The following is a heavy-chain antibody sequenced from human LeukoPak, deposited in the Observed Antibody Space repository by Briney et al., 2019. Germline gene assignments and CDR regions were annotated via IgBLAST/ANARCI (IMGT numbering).Heavy chain of an antibody. D-gene: IGHD2-15*01. J-gene: IGHJ3*02. Sequence: PGGSLRLSCVASGFLFSTYAKHWVRQAPGKGLEWVAVISYDGTNKYYADSVKGRFTISRDNSKNTLYLQMNTLRPEDTAVYYCAREVAGDAFDIWGQGTMVTVSS. CDR1: GFLFSTYA. CDR2: ISYDGTNK. CDR3: AREVAGDAFDI. V-gene: IGHV3-30-3*01.